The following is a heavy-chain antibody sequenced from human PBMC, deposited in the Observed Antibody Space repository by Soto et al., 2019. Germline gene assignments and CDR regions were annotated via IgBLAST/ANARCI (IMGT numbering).Heavy chain of an antibody. CDR3: ARGWGLAHNHGSGNYYYLP. V-gene: IGHV4-30-4*01. Sequence: QVQLQESGPGLVKPSQTLSLTCTVSGGSVSSGDYYWSWIRQSPGKGLEWIGYIYSSGSTFYNPSLKSRVSISVDTSKNQFSLKLTSVTAADTAVYFCARGWGLAHNHGSGNYYYLPWGQGTQVTVSS. J-gene: IGHJ5*02. CDR2: IYSSGST. D-gene: IGHD3-10*01. CDR1: GGSVSSGDYY.